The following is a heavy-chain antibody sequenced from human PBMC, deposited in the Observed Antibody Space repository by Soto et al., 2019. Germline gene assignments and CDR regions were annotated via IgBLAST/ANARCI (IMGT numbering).Heavy chain of an antibody. CDR3: ARVRGYSYGSLDY. D-gene: IGHD5-18*01. V-gene: IGHV3-21*01. CDR1: GFTFSSYS. Sequence: EVQLVESGGCLVKPGGSLRLSCAASGFTFSSYSMNWVRQAPGKGLEWVSSISSSSSYIYYADSVKGRFTISRDNAKNSLYLQMNSLRAEDTAVYYCARVRGYSYGSLDYWGQGTLVTVSS. J-gene: IGHJ4*02. CDR2: ISSSSSYI.